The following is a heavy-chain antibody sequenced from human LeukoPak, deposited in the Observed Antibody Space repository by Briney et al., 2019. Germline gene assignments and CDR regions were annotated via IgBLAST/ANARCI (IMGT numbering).Heavy chain of an antibody. J-gene: IGHJ6*02. CDR2: IYYSGST. CDR3: ARDYITMVRGEYYYYGMDV. CDR1: GGSISSYY. D-gene: IGHD3-10*01. Sequence: PSETLSLTCTVSGGSISSYYWSSIRQPPGKGLEWIGYIYYSGSTNYNPSLKSRVTISVDTSKNQFSLKLSSVTAADTAVYYCARDYITMVRGEYYYYGMDVWGQGTTVTVSS. V-gene: IGHV4-59*01.